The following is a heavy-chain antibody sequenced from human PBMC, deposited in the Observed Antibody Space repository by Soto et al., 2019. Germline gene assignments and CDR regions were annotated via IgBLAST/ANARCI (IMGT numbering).Heavy chain of an antibody. CDR3: AGSYGDDY. CDR1: GGSISTSSYY. J-gene: IGHJ4*02. Sequence: PSETLSLTGTVSGGSISTSSYYWGWIRQPPGKGLEWIGSIYYSGSTYYNPSLKSRVTISVDTSKNQFSLKLSSVTAADTAVYYCAGSYGDDYWGQGTLVTVSS. D-gene: IGHD1-26*01. CDR2: IYYSGST. V-gene: IGHV4-39*01.